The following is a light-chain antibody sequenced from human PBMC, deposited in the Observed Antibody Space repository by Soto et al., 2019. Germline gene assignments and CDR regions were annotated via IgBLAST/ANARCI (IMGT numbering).Light chain of an antibody. CDR1: QGISNY. Sequence: QMTMKTSAMSASVGDRGNSTCRASQGISNYLAWFQLKPGKVPKRLMYAASTLQSGVPSRFSGSGSGPEFTLTISSLQPEDFATYYSLLPALLLWTFSEGTKV. CDR2: AAS. J-gene: IGKJ1*01. CDR3: LLPALLLWT. V-gene: IGKV1-17*03.